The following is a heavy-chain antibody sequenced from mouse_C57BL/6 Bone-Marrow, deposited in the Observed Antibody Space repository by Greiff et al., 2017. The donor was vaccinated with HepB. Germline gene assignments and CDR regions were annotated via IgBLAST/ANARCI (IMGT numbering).Heavy chain of an antibody. V-gene: IGHV5-2*01. CDR3: ARPTAQAHFDY. CDR1: EYEFPSHD. J-gene: IGHJ2*01. D-gene: IGHD3-2*02. CDR2: INSDGGST. Sequence: VHVKQSGGGLVQPGESLKLSCESNEYEFPSHDMSWVRKTPEKRLELVAAINSDGGSTYYPDTMKRRFIISRDNTKKTLYLQMSSLRSEDTALYYCARPTAQAHFDYWGQGTTLTVSS.